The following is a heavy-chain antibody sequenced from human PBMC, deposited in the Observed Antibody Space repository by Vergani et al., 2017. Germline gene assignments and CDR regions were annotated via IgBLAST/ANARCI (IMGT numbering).Heavy chain of an antibody. J-gene: IGHJ6*03. V-gene: IGHV4-31*03. CDR2: IYYSGNT. CDR1: GGSISSGGYY. CDR3: ARASVETTMRRREYYYYMDV. D-gene: IGHD5-18*01. Sequence: QVQLQESGPGLVKPSQTLSLTCTVSGGSISSGGYYWSWIRQHPGKGLAWIGYIYYSGNTYFNPSLKNRVSMSADTSKNQVSLKVSSVTAADTAVYYCARASVETTMRRREYYYYMDVWGEGTTVTVSS.